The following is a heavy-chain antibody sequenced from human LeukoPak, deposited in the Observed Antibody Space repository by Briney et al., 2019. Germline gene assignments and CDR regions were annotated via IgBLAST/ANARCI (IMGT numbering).Heavy chain of an antibody. CDR3: ARSGYSYGLDY. CDR2: INHSGST. D-gene: IGHD5-18*01. Sequence: SETLSLTCAVYGGSFSGYYWSWLRQPPGKGLEWIGEINHSGSTNYNPSLKSRVTISVDTSKNQFSLKLSSVTAADTAVYYCARSGYSYGLDYWGQGTLVTVSS. CDR1: GGSFSGYY. J-gene: IGHJ4*02. V-gene: IGHV4-34*01.